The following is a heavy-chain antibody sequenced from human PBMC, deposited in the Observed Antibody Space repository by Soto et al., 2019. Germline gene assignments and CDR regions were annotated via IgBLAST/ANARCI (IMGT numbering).Heavy chain of an antibody. V-gene: IGHV3-23*01. CDR2: ILVGGST. J-gene: IGHJ3*02. CDR1: GFTCSSYD. D-gene: IGHD2-8*02. Sequence: LRLSCAASGFTCSSYDMSWVRQAPGKGLEWVSTILVGGSTHYPDSVKDRFTISRDNSKNTVFLQMNSLTAGDTAVYYCAKATATGGGAFDICGQGTMVTVS. CDR3: AKATATGGGAFDI.